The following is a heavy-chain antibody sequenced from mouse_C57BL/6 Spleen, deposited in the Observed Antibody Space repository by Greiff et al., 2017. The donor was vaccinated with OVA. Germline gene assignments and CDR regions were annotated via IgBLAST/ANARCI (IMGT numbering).Heavy chain of an antibody. Sequence: VMLVESGAELARPGASVKMSCKASGYTFTSYTMHWVKQRPGQGLEWIGYINPSSGYTKYNQKFKDKATLTADKSSSTAYMQLSSLTSEDSAVYYCARDGTGRDAMDYWGQGTSVTVSS. CDR3: ARDGTGRDAMDY. D-gene: IGHD3-3*01. CDR1: GYTFTSYT. V-gene: IGHV1-4*01. CDR2: INPSSGYT. J-gene: IGHJ4*01.